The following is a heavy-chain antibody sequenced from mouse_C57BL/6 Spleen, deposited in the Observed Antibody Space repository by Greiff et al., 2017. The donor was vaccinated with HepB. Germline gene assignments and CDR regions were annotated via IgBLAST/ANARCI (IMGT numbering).Heavy chain of an antibody. D-gene: IGHD2-1*01. V-gene: IGHV1-82*01. CDR2: IYPGDGDT. CDR3: ARGYGNPFAY. J-gene: IGHJ3*01. Sequence: QVQLQQSGPELVKPGASVKISCKASGYAFSSSWMNWVKQRPGKGLEWIGRIYPGDGDTNYNGKFKGKATLTADKSSSTAYMQRSSLTSEDSAVYFCARGYGNPFAYWGQGTLVTVSA. CDR1: GYAFSSSW.